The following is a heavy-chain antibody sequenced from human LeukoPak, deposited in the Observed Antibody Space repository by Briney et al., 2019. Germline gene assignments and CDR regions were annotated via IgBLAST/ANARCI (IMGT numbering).Heavy chain of an antibody. CDR1: GFTFGDSA. CDR3: ARLLQTPSITAAFDT. Sequence: GGSLRLSCAASGFTFGDSAIHWVRQASGKGLEWIGRIGDKAHNYATLYAASVQGRFTISRDDSKNTAYLQMNSLKTEDMAVYYCARLLQTPSITAAFDTWGQGTMVTVSS. V-gene: IGHV3-73*01. J-gene: IGHJ3*02. CDR2: IGDKAHNYAT. D-gene: IGHD5-12*01.